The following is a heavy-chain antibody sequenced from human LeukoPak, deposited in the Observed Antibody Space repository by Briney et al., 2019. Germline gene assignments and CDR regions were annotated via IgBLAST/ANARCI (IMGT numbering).Heavy chain of an antibody. Sequence: GGPLRLSCAASGFTFSSYGMNWVRQAPGKGLEWISGISPSGGGTYYADFVKGRFTISRDDSKNTLYLQMNSLRGDDTAVYYCAQDIGWLHFAYWGQGTLVTVSS. CDR3: AQDIGWLHFAY. CDR1: GFTFSSYG. V-gene: IGHV3-23*01. CDR2: ISPSGGGT. J-gene: IGHJ4*02. D-gene: IGHD5-24*01.